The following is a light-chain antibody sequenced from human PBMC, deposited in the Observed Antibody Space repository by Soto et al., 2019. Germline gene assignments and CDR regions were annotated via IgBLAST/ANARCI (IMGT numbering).Light chain of an antibody. CDR1: QSISSW. J-gene: IGKJ2*01. Sequence: DIQMTQSPSTLSASVGDRVTITCRASQSISSWLAWYQQKPGKAPKLLIYDASSLESGVPSRFSGSGSGTEFTLTISSLQPEDFATYYCQQSFSKFLYTFGQGTKLEIK. V-gene: IGKV1-5*01. CDR3: QQSFSKFLYT. CDR2: DAS.